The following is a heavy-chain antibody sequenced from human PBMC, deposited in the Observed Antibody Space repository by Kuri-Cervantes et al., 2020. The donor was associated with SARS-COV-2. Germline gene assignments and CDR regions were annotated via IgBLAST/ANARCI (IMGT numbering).Heavy chain of an antibody. V-gene: IGHV3-48*01. D-gene: IGHD3-22*01. CDR1: GFTFSSYS. Sequence: GGSRRLSCAASGFTFSSYSMNWVRQAPGKGLEWVSYISSSRTTIYYADSVKGRFTISRDNAKNSLYLQMNSLRAEDTAVYYCARDYYDSKSYWGQGTLVTVSS. CDR3: ARDYYDSKSY. J-gene: IGHJ4*02. CDR2: ISSSRTTI.